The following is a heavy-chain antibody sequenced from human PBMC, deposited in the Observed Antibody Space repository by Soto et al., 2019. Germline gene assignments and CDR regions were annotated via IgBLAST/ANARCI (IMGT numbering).Heavy chain of an antibody. Sequence: SQTLSLTCAISGDSVSSNSAAWNWIRQSPSRGLEWLGRTYYRSKWYNDYAVSVKSRITINPDTSKNQFSLQLNSVTPEDTAVYYCARENYYDSSGYYSRKFYVMAVWGQGTTVTVSS. V-gene: IGHV6-1*01. CDR3: ARENYYDSSGYYSRKFYVMAV. D-gene: IGHD3-22*01. J-gene: IGHJ6*02. CDR2: TYYRSKWYN. CDR1: GDSVSSNSAA.